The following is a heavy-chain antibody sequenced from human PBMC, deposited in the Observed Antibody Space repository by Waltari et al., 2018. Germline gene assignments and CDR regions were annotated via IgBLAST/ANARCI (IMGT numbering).Heavy chain of an antibody. V-gene: IGHV4-39*02. D-gene: IGHD3-22*01. CDR2: VFYAGTT. Sequence: QLQLQESGPGLVKPSETLSLTCTVPGGPMNGYSWGWIRQSPGQGLGCLGSVFYAGTTYYKPALKSRLTISVDTAKSQVSLRLASVTAADTAVYYCARDNSGYYTPHDYWGQGTQVTVSS. CDR3: ARDNSGYYTPHDY. CDR1: GGPMNGYS. J-gene: IGHJ4*02.